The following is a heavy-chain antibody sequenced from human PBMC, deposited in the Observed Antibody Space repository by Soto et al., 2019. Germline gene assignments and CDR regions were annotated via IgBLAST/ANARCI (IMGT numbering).Heavy chain of an antibody. CDR1: GGSISSSSYY. CDR2: IYYSGYT. Sequence: SETLSLSCTVSGGSISSSSYYWGWIRQPPGKGLEWIGSIYYSGYTYYNPSLKSRVTISVDTSKNQFSLKLSSVTAADTAVYYCARHNGPLYVGYYYDMDVWGQGTTVTVS. V-gene: IGHV4-39*01. J-gene: IGHJ6*02. D-gene: IGHD3-16*01. CDR3: ARHNGPLYVGYYYDMDV.